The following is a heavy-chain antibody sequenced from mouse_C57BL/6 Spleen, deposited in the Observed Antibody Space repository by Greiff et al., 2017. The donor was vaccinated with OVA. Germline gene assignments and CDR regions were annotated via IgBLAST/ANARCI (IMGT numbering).Heavy chain of an antibody. Sequence: VQLQQPGAELVKPGASVKLSCKASGYTFTSYWMQWVKQRPGQGLEWIGEIDPSDSYTNYNQKFKGKATLTVDTSSSTAYMQLSSLTSEDSAVYYCARPPIVTPYYAMDYWGQGTSVTVAS. CDR2: IDPSDSYT. CDR3: ARPPIVTPYYAMDY. V-gene: IGHV1-50*01. CDR1: GYTFTSYW. J-gene: IGHJ4*01. D-gene: IGHD2-5*01.